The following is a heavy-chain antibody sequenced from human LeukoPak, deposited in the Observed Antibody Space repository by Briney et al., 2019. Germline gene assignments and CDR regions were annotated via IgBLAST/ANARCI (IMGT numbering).Heavy chain of an antibody. V-gene: IGHV4-31*03. D-gene: IGHD3-22*01. CDR2: IYYSGST. CDR1: GGSISSGGYY. Sequence: SQTLSLTCTVSGGSISSGGYYWSWIRQHPGKGLEWLGYIYYSGSTYYNPSLKSRVTISVDTSKNQFSLKLSSVTAADTAVYYCAREWLPRYYYGMDVWGQGTTVTVSS. CDR3: AREWLPRYYYGMDV. J-gene: IGHJ6*02.